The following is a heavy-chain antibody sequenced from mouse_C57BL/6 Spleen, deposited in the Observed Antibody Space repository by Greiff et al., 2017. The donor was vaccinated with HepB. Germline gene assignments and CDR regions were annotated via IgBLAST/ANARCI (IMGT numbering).Heavy chain of an antibody. D-gene: IGHD1-1*01. CDR1: GYSITSGYY. J-gene: IGHJ1*03. Sequence: EVQVVESGPGLVKPSQSLSLTCSVTGYSITSGYYWNWIRQFPGNKLEWMGYISYDGSNNYNPSLKNRISITRDTSKNQFFLKLNSVTTEDTATYYCARDYYGSREDWYFDVWGTGTTVTVSS. CDR2: ISYDGSN. CDR3: ARDYYGSREDWYFDV. V-gene: IGHV3-6*01.